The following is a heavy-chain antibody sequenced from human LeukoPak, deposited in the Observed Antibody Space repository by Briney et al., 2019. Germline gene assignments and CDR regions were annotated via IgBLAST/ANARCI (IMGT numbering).Heavy chain of an antibody. Sequence: PGGSLRLSCAASGFTLSDHYMDWVRQAPGKGLEWVGRTWKKVNGYTTEYAAPVKGRFTISRDDSKNSLYLQMNSLRGEDTAVYYCARVTLKYCSGGSCSNFDYWGQGTLVTVSS. D-gene: IGHD2-15*01. CDR3: ARVTLKYCSGGSCSNFDY. V-gene: IGHV3-72*01. CDR1: GFTLSDHY. J-gene: IGHJ4*02. CDR2: TWKKVNGYTT.